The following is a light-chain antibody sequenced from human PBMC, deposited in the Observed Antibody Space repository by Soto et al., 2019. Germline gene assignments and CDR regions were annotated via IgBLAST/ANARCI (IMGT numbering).Light chain of an antibody. J-gene: IGLJ1*01. CDR1: SSDVGGYDY. CDR3: SSYTSSSTTYV. CDR2: DVS. V-gene: IGLV2-14*01. Sequence: QSVLTQPASVSGSPGQSITISCTGSSSDVGGYDYVSWYQQHPGKAPKLMIYDVSDRPSGVSNRFSGSKSGNTASLTISRLQAEVEADYYCSSYTSSSTTYVFGTGTKLTVL.